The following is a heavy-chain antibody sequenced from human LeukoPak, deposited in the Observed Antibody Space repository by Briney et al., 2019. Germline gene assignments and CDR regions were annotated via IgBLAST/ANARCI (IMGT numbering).Heavy chain of an antibody. CDR2: IYYSGST. V-gene: IGHV4-31*03. CDR3: ARAFQRYYYDSSGYYGGVDY. D-gene: IGHD3-22*01. J-gene: IGHJ4*02. CDR1: GGSISSDGYY. Sequence: PSQTLSLTCTVSGGSISSDGYYWSWIRQHPGTGLEWIGYIYYSGSTYHNPSLKSRVTISVDTSKNQFSLKLSSVTAADTAVYYCARAFQRYYYDSSGYYGGVDYWGQGTLVTVSS.